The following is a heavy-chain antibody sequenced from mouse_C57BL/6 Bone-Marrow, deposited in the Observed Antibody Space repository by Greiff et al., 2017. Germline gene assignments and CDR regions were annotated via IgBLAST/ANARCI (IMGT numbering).Heavy chain of an antibody. CDR2: FYPGSGSI. D-gene: IGHD2-5*01. V-gene: IGHV1-62-2*01. Sequence: QVHVKQSGAELVKPGASVKLSCKASGYTFTEYTIHWVKQRSGQGLEWIGWFYPGSGSIKYNENFKDKATLTADKSSSTVYMVLSRLTTEDSAVYFCARRPYSNFVYAMDYWGQGTSVTVSS. J-gene: IGHJ4*01. CDR3: ARRPYSNFVYAMDY. CDR1: GYTFTEYT.